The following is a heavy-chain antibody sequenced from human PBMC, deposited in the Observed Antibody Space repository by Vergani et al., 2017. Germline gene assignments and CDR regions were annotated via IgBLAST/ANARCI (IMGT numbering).Heavy chain of an antibody. J-gene: IGHJ4*01. CDR3: VKEKIDLGSYYFDS. CDR2: ISGPGLST. Sequence: EVHLLESGGGFVQSGGSLRLSCAASGFTFSNSAVSWVRQAPGRGLAWVSSISGPGLSTYYADSVKGRFSISRDNSKNTMFLQMNSLAAEDTAIYYCVKEKIDLGSYYFDSWGHGILVTVSS. V-gene: IGHV3-23*01. D-gene: IGHD2/OR15-2a*01. CDR1: GFTFSNSA.